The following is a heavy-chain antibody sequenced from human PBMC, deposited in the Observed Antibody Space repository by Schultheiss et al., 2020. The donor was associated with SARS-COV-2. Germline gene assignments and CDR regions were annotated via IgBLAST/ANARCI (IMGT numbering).Heavy chain of an antibody. Sequence: SETLSLTCSVSGGSFSSYYWSWIRQTPGKGLEWMGYIYNTGSTNYNPSLKSRVTISVDTSKNQFSLRLTSVTAADTAVYYCARAGKAVAGYYYYGMDVWGQGTTVTVSS. CDR2: IYNTGST. CDR3: ARAGKAVAGYYYYGMDV. V-gene: IGHV4-59*01. D-gene: IGHD6-19*01. J-gene: IGHJ6*02. CDR1: GGSFSSYY.